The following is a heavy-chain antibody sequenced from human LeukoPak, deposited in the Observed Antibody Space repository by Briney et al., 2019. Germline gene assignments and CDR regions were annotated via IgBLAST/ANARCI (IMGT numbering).Heavy chain of an antibody. Sequence: PSETLSLTCTVSGGSISSYYWSWIRQPPGKGLEWIGYIYYSGSTNYDPSLKSRVTISVDTSTNQFSLKLTSVTAADTAVYYCARDRGIFGVAGHAFDIWGQGTLVTVAS. J-gene: IGHJ3*02. CDR1: GGSISSYY. CDR3: ARDRGIFGVAGHAFDI. D-gene: IGHD3-3*01. CDR2: IYYSGST. V-gene: IGHV4-59*01.